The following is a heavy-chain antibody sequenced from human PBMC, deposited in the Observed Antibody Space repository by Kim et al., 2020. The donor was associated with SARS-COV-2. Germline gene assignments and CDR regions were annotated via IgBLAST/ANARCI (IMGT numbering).Heavy chain of an antibody. Sequence: GGSLRLSCAASGFTVSSNYMSWVRQAPGKGLEWVSVIYSGGSTYYADSVKGRFTISRDNSKNTLYLQMNSLRAEDTAVYYCARDQRDYYDSSGYYGDGYYFDYWGQGTLVTVSS. CDR2: IYSGGST. CDR3: ARDQRDYYDSSGYYGDGYYFDY. J-gene: IGHJ4*02. D-gene: IGHD3-22*01. CDR1: GFTVSSNY. V-gene: IGHV3-66*01.